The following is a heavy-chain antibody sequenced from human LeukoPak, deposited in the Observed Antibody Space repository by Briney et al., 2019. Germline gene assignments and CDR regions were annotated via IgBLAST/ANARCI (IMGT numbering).Heavy chain of an antibody. Sequence: GWMNPNSSNTVYPQNFQRRLTMTRNTSISTAYMELSSLRSEVTAVYYCARGPENVDTAYFYWGQGTLVTVSS. CDR2: MNPNSSNT. CDR3: ARGPENVDTAYFY. V-gene: IGHV1-8*01. J-gene: IGHJ4*02. D-gene: IGHD5-18*01.